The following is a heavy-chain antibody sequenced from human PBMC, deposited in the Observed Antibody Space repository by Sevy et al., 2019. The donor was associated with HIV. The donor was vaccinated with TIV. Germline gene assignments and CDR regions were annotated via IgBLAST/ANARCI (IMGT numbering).Heavy chain of an antibody. J-gene: IGHJ1*01. CDR1: GFTLNSYW. CDR2: ISFDGSNK. Sequence: GGSLRLSCVASGFTLNSYWMSWVRQAPGKGLEWVATISFDGSNKHYADSVKGRFTISRDNSQNSLYLQMNSLRTEDTAVYYCALERLSSDVAEYFQNWGQGTLVTVSS. D-gene: IGHD1-1*01. V-gene: IGHV3-30-3*01. CDR3: ALERLSSDVAEYFQN.